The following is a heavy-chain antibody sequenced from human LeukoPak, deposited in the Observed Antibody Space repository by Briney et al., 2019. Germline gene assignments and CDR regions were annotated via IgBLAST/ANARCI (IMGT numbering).Heavy chain of an antibody. CDR3: ARGITMVRGVIHFDY. CDR2: INAGNGNT. Sequence: ASVKVSCKASGYTFTSYAMHWVRQAPGQRLEWMGWINAGNGNTKYSQKFQGRVTITRDTSASTAYMELSSLRSEDTAVYYCARGITMVRGVIHFDYWGQGTLVTVSS. J-gene: IGHJ4*02. D-gene: IGHD3-10*01. CDR1: GYTFTSYA. V-gene: IGHV1-3*01.